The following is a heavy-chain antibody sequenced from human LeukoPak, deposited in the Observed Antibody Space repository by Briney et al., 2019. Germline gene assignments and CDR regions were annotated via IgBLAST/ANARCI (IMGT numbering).Heavy chain of an antibody. V-gene: IGHV4-59*08. CDR2: IYHSGST. CDR1: GGSISTYY. CDR3: ARHEGSYYDKSGYTFDC. D-gene: IGHD3-22*01. J-gene: IGHJ4*02. Sequence: SETLSITCTVSGGSISTYYWNWIRQPPGKGLEWIGYIYHSGSTNYNPSLQSRVTISVDTSKNQFSLKLSPVTAADRAVYFCARHEGSYYDKSGYTFDCWGQGTLVTVSS.